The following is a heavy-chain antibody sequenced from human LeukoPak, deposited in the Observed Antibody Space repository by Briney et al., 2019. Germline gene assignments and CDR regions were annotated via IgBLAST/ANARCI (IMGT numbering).Heavy chain of an antibody. CDR3: ARLSSENSAGTEYYYMDV. V-gene: IGHV3-48*03. CDR2: ISGSGTTT. D-gene: IGHD6-13*01. CDR1: GFTFNTYT. J-gene: IGHJ6*03. Sequence: GGSLRLSCAASGFTFNTYTMYWVRQAPGEGLEWVSYISGSGTTTYYADSVKGRFTISRDNAKNSLYLQMNSLRAEDSAVYYCARLSSENSAGTEYYYMDVWGKGTTVTISS.